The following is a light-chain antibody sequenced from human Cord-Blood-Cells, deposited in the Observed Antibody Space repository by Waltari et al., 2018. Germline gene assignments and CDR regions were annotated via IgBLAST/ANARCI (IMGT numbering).Light chain of an antibody. CDR2: LGS. Sequence: DIVMPQSPLSLPVTPVEPASISCRLSQSLLHSNGYNYLVWYLQKPGQSPQLLIYLGSNRASGVPDRFSGSGSGTDFTLKISRVEAEDVGVYYCMQALQTGTFGQGTKVEIK. V-gene: IGKV2-28*01. CDR3: MQALQTGT. J-gene: IGKJ1*01. CDR1: QSLLHSNGYNY.